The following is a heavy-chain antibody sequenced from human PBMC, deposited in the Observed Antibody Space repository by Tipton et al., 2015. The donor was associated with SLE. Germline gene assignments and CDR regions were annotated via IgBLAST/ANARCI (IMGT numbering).Heavy chain of an antibody. V-gene: IGHV4-39*01. CDR1: GGSISGSNYY. CDR2: IYYSGNT. J-gene: IGHJ5*02. Sequence: TLSLTCTVSGGSISGSNYYWDWIRQPPGKGPEWIGSIYYSGNTYYIPSLQSRVTMSVDTSKNHFSLKLSSVTAADTAVYYCARHDTNYGRNWFDPWGQGTLVTVSS. D-gene: IGHD2-8*01. CDR3: ARHDTNYGRNWFDP.